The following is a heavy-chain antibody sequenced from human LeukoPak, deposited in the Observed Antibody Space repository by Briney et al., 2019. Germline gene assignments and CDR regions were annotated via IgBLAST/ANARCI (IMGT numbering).Heavy chain of an antibody. CDR2: ISYDGSNK. V-gene: IGHV3-30-3*01. CDR1: GFTFSSYA. CDR3: ARPYRRGAFDI. D-gene: IGHD5-18*01. Sequence: GGSLRLSCAASGFTFSSYAMRWVRQAPGKGLEWVAVISYDGSNKYYADSVKGRFTISRDNSKNTLYLQMNSLRAGDTAVYYCARPYRRGAFDIWGQGTMVTVTS. J-gene: IGHJ3*02.